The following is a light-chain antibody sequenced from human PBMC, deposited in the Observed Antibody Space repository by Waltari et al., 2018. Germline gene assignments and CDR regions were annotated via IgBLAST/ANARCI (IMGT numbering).Light chain of an antibody. CDR2: EDN. CDR1: SSDVGIYNY. CDR3: SSYAGGNKFV. V-gene: IGLV2-8*01. Sequence: QSALTPPPSASGSPGQSVTISSTGTSSDVGIYNYVSWYQQYPGKAPKGMIYEDNKRPSGVPDRFSGSKFGNTASLTVSGLQAEDEADYYCSSYAGGNKFVFGTGTKVTVL. J-gene: IGLJ1*01.